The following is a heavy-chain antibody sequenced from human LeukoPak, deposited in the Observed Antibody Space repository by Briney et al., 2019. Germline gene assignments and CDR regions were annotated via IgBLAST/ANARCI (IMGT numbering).Heavy chain of an antibody. CDR3: ARGREYCSSTSCYDLDY. D-gene: IGHD2-2*01. CDR1: GYTFTSYD. V-gene: IGHV1-8*01. Sequence: GASVKVSCKASGYTFTSYDINWVRQATGQGLEWMGWMNPNSGNTGYAQKFQGRVTMTRNTSISTAYMELSSLRSEDTAVYYCARGREYCSSTSCYDLDYWGQGTLVTVSS. J-gene: IGHJ4*02. CDR2: MNPNSGNT.